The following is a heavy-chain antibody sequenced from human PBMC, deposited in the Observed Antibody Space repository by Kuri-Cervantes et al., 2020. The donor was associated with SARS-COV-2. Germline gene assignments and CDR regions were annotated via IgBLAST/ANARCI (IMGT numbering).Heavy chain of an antibody. CDR1: GFTFSSYA. J-gene: IGHJ3*02. Sequence: GESLKISCAASGFTFSSYAMSWVHQAPGKGLEWVSAISGSGGSTYYADSVKGRFTISRDNSKNTLYLQMNSLRAEDTAVYYCAKGPVGATGAFDIWGQGTMVTVSS. CDR2: ISGSGGST. CDR3: AKGPVGATGAFDI. D-gene: IGHD1-26*01. V-gene: IGHV3-23*01.